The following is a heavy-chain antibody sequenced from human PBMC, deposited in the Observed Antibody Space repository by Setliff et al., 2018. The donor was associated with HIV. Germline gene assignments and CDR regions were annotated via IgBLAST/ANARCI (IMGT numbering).Heavy chain of an antibody. D-gene: IGHD3-22*01. CDR2: IIPIVTIA. CDR1: GGSFTSYT. CDR3: ARERPGDHYESTGYQLADWFDP. V-gene: IGHV1-69*04. Sequence: SVKVSCKASGGSFTSYTFSWVRQAPGQGLEWMGRIIPIVTIAHYAEQFVGRVTITADKSTGTTYMEVSSLRSEDTAVYYCARERPGDHYESTGYQLADWFDPWGQGTLVTVSS. J-gene: IGHJ5*02.